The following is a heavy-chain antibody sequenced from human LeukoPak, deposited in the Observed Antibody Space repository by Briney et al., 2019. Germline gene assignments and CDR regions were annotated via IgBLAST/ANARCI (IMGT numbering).Heavy chain of an antibody. CDR1: GGSIGTYY. V-gene: IGHV4-59*01. Sequence: SETLSLTCTGSGGSIGTYYWSWIRQPPGKGLEWVGCIYYNGYTDYNPSLKSRVTISLHTSKNPFSLKLSSVNAADTAVYYCARDRHWTNDWVFDYWGQGTLVTVSS. D-gene: IGHD1/OR15-1a*01. J-gene: IGHJ4*02. CDR2: IYYNGYT. CDR3: ARDRHWTNDWVFDY.